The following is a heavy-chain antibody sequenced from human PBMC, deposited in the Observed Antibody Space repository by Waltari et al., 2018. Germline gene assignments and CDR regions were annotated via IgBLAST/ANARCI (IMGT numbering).Heavy chain of an antibody. J-gene: IGHJ4*02. D-gene: IGHD3-22*01. Sequence: EVQLLESGGGLVQPGGSLRLSCAASGFTFSSYAMSWVRQAPGEGLEWVSAISGSGGSTYYADSVKGRFTISRDNSKNTLYLQMNSLRAEDTAVYYCAKVGGYYDSSGYQLPDSWGQGTLVTVSS. CDR2: ISGSGGST. V-gene: IGHV3-23*01. CDR1: GFTFSSYA. CDR3: AKVGGYYDSSGYQLPDS.